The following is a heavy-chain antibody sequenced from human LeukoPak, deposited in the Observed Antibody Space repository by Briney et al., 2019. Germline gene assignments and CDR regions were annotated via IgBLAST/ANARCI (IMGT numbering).Heavy chain of an antibody. CDR3: ARGESGWAYYYYYYMDV. D-gene: IGHD6-19*01. V-gene: IGHV4-59*01. CDR1: GGSISSYY. J-gene: IGHJ6*03. Sequence: PSETLSLTCTVSGGSISSYYWSWIRQPPGKGLEWIVYIYYSGSTNYNPSLKSRVTISVDTSKNQFPLKLSSVTAADTAVYYCARGESGWAYYYYYYMDVWGKGTTVTVSS. CDR2: IYYSGST.